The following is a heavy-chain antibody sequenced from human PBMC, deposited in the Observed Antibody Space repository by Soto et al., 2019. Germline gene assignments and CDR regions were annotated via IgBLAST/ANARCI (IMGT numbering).Heavy chain of an antibody. CDR3: ARQLAAGNLYYYYGMDV. CDR2: IYPGDSDT. V-gene: IGHV5-51*01. D-gene: IGHD6-13*01. CDR1: GYSFTSYW. J-gene: IGHJ6*02. Sequence: GESLKISCKGSGYSFTSYWIGWVRQMPGKGLEWMGIIYPGDSDTRYSPSFQGQVTISADKSISTAYLQWSSLKASDTAMYYCARQLAAGNLYYYYGMDVWGQGTTVTVSS.